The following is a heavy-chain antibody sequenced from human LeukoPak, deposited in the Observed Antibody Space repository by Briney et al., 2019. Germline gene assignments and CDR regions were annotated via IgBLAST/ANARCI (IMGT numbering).Heavy chain of an antibody. V-gene: IGHV1-18*01. CDR1: GYTFTSYG. CDR2: ISAYNGKT. J-gene: IGHJ5*02. D-gene: IGHD6-13*01. Sequence: APVKVSCTTSGYTFTSYGISWVRQAPGQGLEWMGWISAYNGKTNFAQKFQGRVTMTTDTSTSTAYMVLRSLRSDDTAVYYCARDVDSRSWFANWGQGTLVTVTS. CDR3: ARDVDSRSWFAN.